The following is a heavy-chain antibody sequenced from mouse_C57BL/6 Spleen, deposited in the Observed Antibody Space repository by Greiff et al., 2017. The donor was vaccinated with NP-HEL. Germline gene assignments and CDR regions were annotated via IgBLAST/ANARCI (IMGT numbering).Heavy chain of an antibody. V-gene: IGHV1-82*01. D-gene: IGHD2-5*01. CDR2: IYPGDGDT. CDR3: ARMDYSNAWFAY. CDR1: GYAFSSSW. J-gene: IGHJ3*01. Sequence: VQLQQSGPELVKPGASVKISCKASGYAFSSSWMNWVKQRPGKGLEWIGRIYPGDGDTNYNGKFKGKATLTADKSSSTAYMQLSSLTSEDSAVYCCARMDYSNAWFAYWGQGTLVTVSA.